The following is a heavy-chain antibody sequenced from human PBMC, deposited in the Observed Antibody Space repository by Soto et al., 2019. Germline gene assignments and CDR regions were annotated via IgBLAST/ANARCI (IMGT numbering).Heavy chain of an antibody. D-gene: IGHD2-21*02. CDR1: GGSISSYY. CDR2: IYYSGRT. V-gene: IGHV4-59*01. CDR3: ARDNCGGDCYRHLEYWYFDL. Sequence: QVQLQESGPGLVKPSETLSLTCTVSGGSISSYYWSWIRQPPGKGLEWIGYIYYSGRTNYNPSLRCRVTISVDTSKNQFSLKLSSVPAADTAVYYCARDNCGGDCYRHLEYWYFDLWGRGTLVTVSS. J-gene: IGHJ2*01.